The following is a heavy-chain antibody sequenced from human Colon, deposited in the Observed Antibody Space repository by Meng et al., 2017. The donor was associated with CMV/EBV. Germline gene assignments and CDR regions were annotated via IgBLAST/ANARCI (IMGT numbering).Heavy chain of an antibody. D-gene: IGHD3-10*01. CDR2: VSYTGRA. V-gene: IGHV4-59*01. J-gene: IGHJ4*02. CDR3: ARAQNVIPELFDS. CDR1: GDSSGSYY. Sequence: SETLSLTCSVSGDSSGSYYWSWIRQPPGKGLEWIGYVSYTGRATYKPAFTSRVTMSVDASESHFSLKLTSVTAADSALYFCARAQNVIPELFDSWGQGTLVTVSS.